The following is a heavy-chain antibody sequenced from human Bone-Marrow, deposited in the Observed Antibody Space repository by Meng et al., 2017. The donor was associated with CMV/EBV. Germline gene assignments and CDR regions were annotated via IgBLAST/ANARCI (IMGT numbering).Heavy chain of an antibody. V-gene: IGHV3-23*01. J-gene: IGHJ4*02. Sequence: GESLKISCAASGFTFSGYAITWVRQAPGKGLEWVSVIGGSGDSTYYADSVKGRFTISRDNSKNTLYLQMNSLRAEDSAVYYCARDGGPTFYYDSTGYLIPLYFDYWGQGTLVTVSS. CDR2: IGGSGDST. D-gene: IGHD3-22*01. CDR3: ARDGGPTFYYDSTGYLIPLYFDY. CDR1: GFTFSGYA.